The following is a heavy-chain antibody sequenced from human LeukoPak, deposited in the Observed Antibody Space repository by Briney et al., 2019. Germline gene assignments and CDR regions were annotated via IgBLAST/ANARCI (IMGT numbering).Heavy chain of an antibody. V-gene: IGHV3-64D*09. J-gene: IGHJ4*02. Sequence: PGGSLRLSCSASGFTFSYYAMHWVRQAAGKGLEFVSGISSNGGSTYYADSLKGRVTVSRDNSNNTLYLQMSTLRAEDTAIYYCAKGPTYDGLPYYFDYWGQGALVTVSS. D-gene: IGHD3-22*01. CDR2: ISSNGGST. CDR1: GFTFSYYA. CDR3: AKGPTYDGLPYYFDY.